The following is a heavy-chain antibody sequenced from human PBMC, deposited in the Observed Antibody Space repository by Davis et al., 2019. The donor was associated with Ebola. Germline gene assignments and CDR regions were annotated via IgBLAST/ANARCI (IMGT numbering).Heavy chain of an antibody. V-gene: IGHV3-21*06. D-gene: IGHD4-17*01. CDR2: ISSSGRDI. CDR1: GFTFSRYS. J-gene: IGHJ4*02. CDR3: ARDRGDYGHLDY. Sequence: ESLKISREASGFTFSRYSMNCVRQAPGKGLEWVPSISSSGRDIQYTDSMKGRFAVSRDNAKNSLYLQMNSQRVEDTAVYYCARDRGDYGHLDYWGKGTLVTVSS.